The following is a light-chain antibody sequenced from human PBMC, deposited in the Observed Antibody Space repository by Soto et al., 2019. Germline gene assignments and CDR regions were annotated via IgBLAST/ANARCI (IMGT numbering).Light chain of an antibody. J-gene: IGKJ4*01. CDR3: QQYGSSPLT. V-gene: IGKV3-20*01. CDR2: GAS. CDR1: QSVSSSS. Sequence: EIVLTQSPATLSLSPGERATLSCRASQSVSSSSLAWYQQKPGQAPRLLIYGASSRATGIPDRFSGSGSGTDFTLTISRLEPADFAVYYCQQYGSSPLTFGGGTKVDIK.